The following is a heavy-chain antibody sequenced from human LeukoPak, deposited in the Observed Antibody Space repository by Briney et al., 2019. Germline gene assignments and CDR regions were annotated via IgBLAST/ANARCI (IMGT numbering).Heavy chain of an antibody. CDR2: IIPIFGTA. Sequence: EASVKVSCKASGGTFSSYAISWVRQAPGQGLEWMGGIIPIFGTANYAQKFQGRVTITADKSTSTAYMELSSLRSEDTAVYYCARDHGVVVTASYDYWGQGTLVTVSS. CDR3: ARDHGVVVTASYDY. V-gene: IGHV1-69*06. CDR1: GGTFSSYA. J-gene: IGHJ4*02. D-gene: IGHD2-21*02.